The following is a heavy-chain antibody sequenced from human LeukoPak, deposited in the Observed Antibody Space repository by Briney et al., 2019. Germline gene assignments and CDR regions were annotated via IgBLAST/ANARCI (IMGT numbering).Heavy chain of an antibody. Sequence: APVKVSCKASGYTFTSYDINWVRQATGQGLEWMGWMNPNSGNTGYAQKFQGRVTITRNTSISTAYMELSSLRSEDTAVYYCARSIAAAAFDIWGQGTMVTVSS. CDR2: MNPNSGNT. CDR3: ARSIAAAAFDI. J-gene: IGHJ3*02. V-gene: IGHV1-8*03. D-gene: IGHD6-13*01. CDR1: GYTFTSYD.